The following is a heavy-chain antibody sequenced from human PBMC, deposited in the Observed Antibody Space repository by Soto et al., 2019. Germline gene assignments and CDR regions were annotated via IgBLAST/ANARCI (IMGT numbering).Heavy chain of an antibody. V-gene: IGHV1-2*04. Sequence: ASVKVSCKASGYTFPGYYMHWVRQAPGQGLEWMGWINPNSGGTNYAQKFQGWVTMTRDTSISTAYMELSRLRSDDTAVYYCARGGDIVATITGGYSYGYSIDYWGQGTLVTVSS. CDR1: GYTFPGYY. CDR2: INPNSGGT. D-gene: IGHD5-12*01. CDR3: ARGGDIVATITGGYSYGYSIDY. J-gene: IGHJ4*02.